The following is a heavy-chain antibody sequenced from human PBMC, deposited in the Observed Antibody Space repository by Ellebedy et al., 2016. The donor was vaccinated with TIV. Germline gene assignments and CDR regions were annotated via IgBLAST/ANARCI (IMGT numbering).Heavy chain of an antibody. J-gene: IGHJ4*02. D-gene: IGHD3-10*01. CDR1: GGSISSYY. Sequence: SETLSLTCTVSGGSISSYYWSWIRQPPGKGLEWIGYIYYSGSTNYNPPLTSRVTISVDTSKNQFSLKLSSVTAADTAVYYCAAAYYGSGSYRISADYWGQGTLVTVSS. CDR3: AAAYYGSGSYRISADY. CDR2: IYYSGST. V-gene: IGHV4-59*01.